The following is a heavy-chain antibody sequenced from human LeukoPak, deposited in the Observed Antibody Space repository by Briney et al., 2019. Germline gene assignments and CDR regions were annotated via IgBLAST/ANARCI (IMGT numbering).Heavy chain of an antibody. V-gene: IGHV3-30-3*01. CDR2: ISYDGNNK. D-gene: IGHD3-16*01. Sequence: GRSLRLSCTASGFTFSSYVMHWVRQAPGKGLEWVAVISYDGNNKYYADSVKGRFTISRDNSNNTLYLQMNSLRAEDTAVYYCAMGEDWSTRDLGRSLSLHLDYWGQGTLVTVSS. CDR1: GFTFSSYV. J-gene: IGHJ4*02. CDR3: AMGEDWSTRDLGRSLSLHLDY.